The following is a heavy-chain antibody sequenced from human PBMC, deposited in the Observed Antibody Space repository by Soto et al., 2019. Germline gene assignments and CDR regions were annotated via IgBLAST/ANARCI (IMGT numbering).Heavy chain of an antibody. CDR3: ARGGLRDSSGSNWFDP. CDR1: GGTFSSYA. V-gene: IGHV1-69*13. Sequence: ASVKVSCKASGGTFSSYAISWVRQAPGQGLEWMGGIIPIFGTANYAQKFQGRVTITADESTSTAYMELSSLRSEDTAVYYCARGGLRDSSGSNWFDPWGQGTLVTVSS. D-gene: IGHD3-22*01. J-gene: IGHJ5*02. CDR2: IIPIFGTA.